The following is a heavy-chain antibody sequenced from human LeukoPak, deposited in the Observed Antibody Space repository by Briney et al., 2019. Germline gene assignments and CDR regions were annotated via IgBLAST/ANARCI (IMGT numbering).Heavy chain of an antibody. CDR1: GGTFSSYA. CDR2: IIPIFGTA. Sequence: SVKVSCKASGGTFSSYAISWVRQAPGQGLEWMGGIIPIFGTANYAQKFQGRVTITADESTSTAYMELSSLRSEDTAVYYCARVRGYCSSTSCSSPYCYYGMDVWGKGTTVTVSS. V-gene: IGHV1-69*01. J-gene: IGHJ6*04. D-gene: IGHD2-2*01. CDR3: ARVRGYCSSTSCSSPYCYYGMDV.